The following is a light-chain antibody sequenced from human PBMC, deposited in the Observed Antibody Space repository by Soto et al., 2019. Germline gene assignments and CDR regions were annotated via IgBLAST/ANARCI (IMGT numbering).Light chain of an antibody. Sequence: QPVLTQSSSASASLGSSVKLTCTLSSGHSSYSIAWHQQQPEKDPRYLMKVECSGNYNKGNGVPDRFSGSSSGADRYLTISTLQFEDEADYYCETWDSNTRVFGGGTKLPVL. CDR3: ETWDSNTRV. CDR1: SGHSSYS. J-gene: IGLJ3*02. CDR2: VECSGNY. V-gene: IGLV4-60*02.